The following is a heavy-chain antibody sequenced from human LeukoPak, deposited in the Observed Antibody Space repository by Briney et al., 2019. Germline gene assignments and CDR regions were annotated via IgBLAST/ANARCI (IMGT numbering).Heavy chain of an antibody. J-gene: IGHJ3*02. CDR1: GYSFTSYW. CDR3: AGLYCSGGSCPTPDAFDI. Sequence: KHGESLKISCKGSGYSFTSYWIGWVRQMPGKGLEWMGIIYPGDSDTRYSPSFQGQVTISADQSISTAYLQWSSLKASDTAMYYCAGLYCSGGSCPTPDAFDIWGQGTMVTVSS. D-gene: IGHD2-15*01. V-gene: IGHV5-51*01. CDR2: IYPGDSDT.